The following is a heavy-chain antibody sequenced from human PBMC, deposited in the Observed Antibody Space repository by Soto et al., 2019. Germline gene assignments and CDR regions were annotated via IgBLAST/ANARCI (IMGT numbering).Heavy chain of an antibody. CDR2: IYHSGST. CDR1: SGSISSSNW. J-gene: IGHJ6*03. CDR3: AAVEYSSSWNRYYYYYMDV. D-gene: IGHD6-13*01. Sequence: QVQLQESGPGLVKPSGTLSLTCAVSSGSISSSNWWSWVRQPPGKGLEWIGEIYHSGSTNYNPSLKSRVTISVDKSKNQFSLKLSSVTAADTAVYYCAAVEYSSSWNRYYYYYMDVWGKGTTVTVSS. V-gene: IGHV4-4*02.